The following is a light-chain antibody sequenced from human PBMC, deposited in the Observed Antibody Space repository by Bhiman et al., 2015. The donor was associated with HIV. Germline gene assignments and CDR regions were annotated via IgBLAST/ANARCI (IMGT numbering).Light chain of an antibody. Sequence: SSELTQDPAVSVALGQTVRITCQGDSLRSYYASWYQQKPGQAPLLVIYGKNNRPSGIPDRFSGSNSGNTATLTISGTQPMDEGDYYCQAWDNYSYVFGGGTTVTVL. J-gene: IGLJ1*01. V-gene: IGLV3-19*01. CDR2: GKN. CDR3: QAWDNYSYV. CDR1: SLRSYY.